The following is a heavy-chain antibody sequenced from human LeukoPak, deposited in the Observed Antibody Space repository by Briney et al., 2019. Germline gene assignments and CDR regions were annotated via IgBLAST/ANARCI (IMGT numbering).Heavy chain of an antibody. D-gene: IGHD6-6*01. V-gene: IGHV1-18*01. CDR2: ISAYNGNT. J-gene: IGHJ6*03. CDR3: AREFSGVSSSSADYYYYMDV. CDR1: GYTFTSYG. Sequence: GASVKVSCKASGYTFTSYGISWVRQAPGQGLEWMGWISAYNGNTNYAQKLQGRVTMTTDTSTSTAYMELRSLRSDDTAVYYCAREFSGVSSSSADYYYYMDVWGKGTTVTASS.